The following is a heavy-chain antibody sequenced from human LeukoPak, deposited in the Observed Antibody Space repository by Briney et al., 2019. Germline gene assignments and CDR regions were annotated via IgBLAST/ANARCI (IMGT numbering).Heavy chain of an antibody. J-gene: IGHJ4*02. CDR1: GGTFSSYA. CDR3: ARVARVGIGELLRPLDK. Sequence: ASVKVSCKASGGTFSSYAISWVRQAPGQGLEWMGGIIPIFGTANYAQKFQGRVTITTDESTSTAYMELSSLRSEDTAVYYCARVARVGIGELLRPLDKWGQGTLVSVSS. D-gene: IGHD3-10*01. V-gene: IGHV1-69*05. CDR2: IIPIFGTA.